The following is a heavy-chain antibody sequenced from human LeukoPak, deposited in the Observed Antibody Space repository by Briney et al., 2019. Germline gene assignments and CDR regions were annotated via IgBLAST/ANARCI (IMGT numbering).Heavy chain of an antibody. V-gene: IGHV1-2*02. CDR1: GYTFTGYY. Sequence: ASVKVSCKASGYTFTGYYMHWVRQAPGQGLEWMGWINPNSGGTNYAQKFQGRVTMTRDTSISTAYMELSRLRSDDTAVYYCARGVVRGVYNWFDPWGQGTLVTVSS. J-gene: IGHJ5*02. CDR2: INPNSGGT. D-gene: IGHD3-10*01. CDR3: ARGVVRGVYNWFDP.